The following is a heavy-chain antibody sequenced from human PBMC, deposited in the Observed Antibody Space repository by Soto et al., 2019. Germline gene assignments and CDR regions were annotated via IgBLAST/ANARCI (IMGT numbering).Heavy chain of an antibody. CDR3: AKLLRYFDWPAPYDY. CDR2: ISGSGGST. CDR1: GFTFSSYA. Sequence: PGGSLRLSCAASGFTFSSYAMSWVRQAPGKGLEWVSAISGSGGSTYYADSVKGRFTISRDNSKNTLYLQMNSLRAEDTAVYYCAKLLRYFDWPAPYDYWGQGTLVTVSS. V-gene: IGHV3-23*01. D-gene: IGHD3-9*01. J-gene: IGHJ4*02.